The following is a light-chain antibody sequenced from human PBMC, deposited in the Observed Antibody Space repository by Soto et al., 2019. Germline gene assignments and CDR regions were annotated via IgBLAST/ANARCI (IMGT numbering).Light chain of an antibody. Sequence: EIMMTQSPSTLSMSTGERATLSCRASQSVSINLAWYQQKPGQAPRLLIYGASTRATGIPARFSGSGSGTEFTLTISSLQSEDFAVYYCQQYNNWPLTFGGGTKVDIK. CDR1: QSVSIN. J-gene: IGKJ4*01. V-gene: IGKV3-15*01. CDR3: QQYNNWPLT. CDR2: GAS.